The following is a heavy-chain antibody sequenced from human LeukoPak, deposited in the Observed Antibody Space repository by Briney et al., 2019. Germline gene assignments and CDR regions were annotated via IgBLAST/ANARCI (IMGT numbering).Heavy chain of an antibody. D-gene: IGHD2-2*01. V-gene: IGHV3-30*02. CDR1: GFTFSSYG. Sequence: PGGSLRLPCAASGFTFSSYGMHWVRQAPGKGLEWVAVIWYGGSNKYYADSVKGRFTISRDNSKNTLYLQMNSLRAEDTAVYYCAKGLGYCSSTSCYEDYYYYMDVWGKGTTVTVSS. J-gene: IGHJ6*03. CDR2: IWYGGSNK. CDR3: AKGLGYCSSTSCYEDYYYYMDV.